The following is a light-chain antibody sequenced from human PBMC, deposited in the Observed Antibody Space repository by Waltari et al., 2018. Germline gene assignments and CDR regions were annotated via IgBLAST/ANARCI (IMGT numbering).Light chain of an antibody. V-gene: IGLV2-14*03. J-gene: IGLJ3*02. CDR3: ASYTSSSTWV. Sequence: QSALTQPASVSGSPGQSITISCTGTSRDVGGYYYVSWYQQRPGKAPKVMIYDVSYRPSGVSNRFSGSKSGNTASLTISGLQAEDEADYYCASYTSSSTWVFGGGTKLTVL. CDR1: SRDVGGYYY. CDR2: DVS.